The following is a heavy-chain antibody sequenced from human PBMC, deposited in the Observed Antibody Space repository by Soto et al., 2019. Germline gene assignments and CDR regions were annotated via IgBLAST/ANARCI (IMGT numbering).Heavy chain of an antibody. CDR3: AKRGTGALHY. Sequence: GGSLRLLCAASEFTFSSYAMSWVRQAPGKGLEWVSAISGSGGSTYYADSVKGRFTISRDNSKNTLYLQMNSLRAEDTAVYYCAKRGTGALHYWGQGPLVTVSS. D-gene: IGHD1-1*01. V-gene: IGHV3-23*01. CDR1: EFTFSSYA. J-gene: IGHJ4*02. CDR2: ISGSGGST.